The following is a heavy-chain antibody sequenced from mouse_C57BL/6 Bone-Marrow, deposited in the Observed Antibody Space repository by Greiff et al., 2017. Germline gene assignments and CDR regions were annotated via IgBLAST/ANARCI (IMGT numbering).Heavy chain of an antibody. CDR3: GRRYYFDY. CDR1: GFTFSSYT. V-gene: IGHV5-9*01. J-gene: IGHJ2*01. Sequence: EVQLVESGGGLVKPGGSLKLSCAASGFTFSSYTMSWVRQTPEKRLEWVATISGGGGNTYYPDSVKGRVTISRDNAKNTLYLQMSSLRAEDTALYYGGRRYYFDYWGQGTTLTVSS. CDR2: ISGGGGNT.